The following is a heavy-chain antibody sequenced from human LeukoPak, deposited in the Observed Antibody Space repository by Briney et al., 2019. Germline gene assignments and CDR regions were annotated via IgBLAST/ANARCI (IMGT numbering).Heavy chain of an antibody. D-gene: IGHD7-27*01. CDR3: ARGPPNWGYDY. Sequence: GASVKVSCKASGGTFSSYAISWVRQAPGQGLEWMGRINPNSGGTNYAQKFQDRVTMTRNTSISTAYMELSSLRSDDTAVYYCARGPPNWGYDYWGPGTLVTVSS. J-gene: IGHJ4*02. V-gene: IGHV1-8*02. CDR2: INPNSGGT. CDR1: GGTFSSYA.